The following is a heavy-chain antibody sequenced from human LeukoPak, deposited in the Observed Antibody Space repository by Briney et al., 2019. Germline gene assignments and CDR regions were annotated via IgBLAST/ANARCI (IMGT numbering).Heavy chain of an antibody. CDR2: ISSSSSYI. CDR3: ARDLRTPQTPDSPRPGYYYDSSGDRAFDI. Sequence: PGGSLRLSCAASGFTFSSYSMNWVRQAPGKGLEWVSSISSSSSYIYYADSVKGRFTISRDSAKNSLYLQMNSLRAEDTAVYYCARDLRTPQTPDSPRPGYYYDSSGDRAFDIWGQGTMVTVSS. CDR1: GFTFSSYS. V-gene: IGHV3-21*01. J-gene: IGHJ3*02. D-gene: IGHD3-22*01.